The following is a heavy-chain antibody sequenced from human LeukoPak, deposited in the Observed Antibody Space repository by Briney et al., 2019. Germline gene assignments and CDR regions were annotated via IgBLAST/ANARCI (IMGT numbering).Heavy chain of an antibody. CDR1: GYSLTNHW. V-gene: IGHV5-10-1*01. CDR2: IRPSDSYT. CDR3: ASSYSSDGYFDF. J-gene: IGHJ2*01. Sequence: GESLKIYCQDSGYSLTNHWISWVRQMPGKGLEWLGRIRPSDSYTNYSPSFQGDVTISADKSISTAYLQWSSLKTSDTAIYYCASSYSSDGYFDFWGRGTLVTVSS. D-gene: IGHD6-19*01.